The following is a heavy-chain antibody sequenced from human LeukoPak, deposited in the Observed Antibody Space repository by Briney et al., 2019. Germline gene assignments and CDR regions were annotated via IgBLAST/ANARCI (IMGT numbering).Heavy chain of an antibody. J-gene: IGHJ4*02. CDR3: ARHRDCGAGNCYPDY. CDR2: IAPSDSYA. CDR1: GYSFTSYW. Sequence: GESRKISCKGSGYSFTSYWIGWVRQMPGKGLEWMGRIAPSDSYANYSPSFEGQVSISADKSISTAYLQWSSLKASDTAMYYCARHRDCGAGNCYPDYWGQGTLVTVSP. D-gene: IGHD2-15*01. V-gene: IGHV5-10-1*04.